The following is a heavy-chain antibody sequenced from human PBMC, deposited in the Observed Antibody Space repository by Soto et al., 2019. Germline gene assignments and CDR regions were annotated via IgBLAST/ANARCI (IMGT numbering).Heavy chain of an antibody. J-gene: IGHJ6*02. V-gene: IGHV4-4*07. CDR3: ARGDGLYYDNSGSYSSYGMDV. CDR1: VGSINSYY. D-gene: IGHD3-22*01. Sequence: PSYTLSLTCTVSVGSINSYYWTWIRQPAGKGLEWIGRIYFTGSTTYNPSLKSRVTMSVATSKNQFFLRLNSVTAADSAVYYCARGDGLYYDNSGSYSSYGMDVWGQGTTVTVSS. CDR2: IYFTGST.